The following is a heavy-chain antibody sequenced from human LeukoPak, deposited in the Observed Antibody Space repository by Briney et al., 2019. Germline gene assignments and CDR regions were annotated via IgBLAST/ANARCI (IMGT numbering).Heavy chain of an antibody. Sequence: PSETLSLTCTVSGGSISSYYWSWIRQPAGKGLEWIGRIDTSGSTNYNPSLKSRVTMSVDTSKNQFSLKLSSVTAADTVLYYCARGRAIAEYSSSSYSGFDYWGQGTLVTVSS. CDR3: ARGRAIAEYSSSSYSGFDY. J-gene: IGHJ4*02. CDR1: GGSISSYY. CDR2: IDTSGST. D-gene: IGHD6-6*01. V-gene: IGHV4-4*07.